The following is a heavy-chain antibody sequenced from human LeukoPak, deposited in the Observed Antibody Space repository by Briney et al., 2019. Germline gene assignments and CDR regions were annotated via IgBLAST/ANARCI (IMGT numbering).Heavy chain of an antibody. CDR3: ATGWATGSSWSFDY. J-gene: IGHJ4*02. V-gene: IGHV1-24*01. Sequence: ASVKVSCKVSGYTLTELSMHWVRQAPGKGLEWMGGFDPEDGETIYAQKFQGRVTMTEDTSTDTAYMELSSLRSEDTAVYYSATGWATGSSWSFDYWGQGTLVTVSS. D-gene: IGHD6-13*01. CDR1: GYTLTELS. CDR2: FDPEDGET.